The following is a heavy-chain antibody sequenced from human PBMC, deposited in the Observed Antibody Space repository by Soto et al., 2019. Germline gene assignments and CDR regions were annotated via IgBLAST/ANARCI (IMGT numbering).Heavy chain of an antibody. Sequence: GGSLRLSCAASGFSVSDYYMNWIRQAPGKGLEWISYITSSGTYANYADSVKGRFTISRDNARNSLFLQMNSVRDEDTAVYYCVTETVGATHFEYWGQGTLVTVSS. CDR3: VTETVGATHFEY. CDR1: GFSVSDYY. V-gene: IGHV3-11*06. J-gene: IGHJ4*02. D-gene: IGHD1-26*01. CDR2: ITSSGTYA.